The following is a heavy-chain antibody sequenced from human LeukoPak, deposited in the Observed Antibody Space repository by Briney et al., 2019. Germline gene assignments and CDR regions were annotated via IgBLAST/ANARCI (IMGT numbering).Heavy chain of an antibody. CDR3: AKEDSSGYF. Sequence: GGSLRLSCAASRFTFSNYNMNWVRQAPGKGLEWVAYISGTGRTTNYADSVKGRFTISRDNAKNSLYLQMNSLRAEDTAVYYCAKEDSSGYFWGQGTLVTVSS. J-gene: IGHJ4*02. CDR1: RFTFSNYN. CDR2: ISGTGRTT. V-gene: IGHV3-48*01. D-gene: IGHD3-22*01.